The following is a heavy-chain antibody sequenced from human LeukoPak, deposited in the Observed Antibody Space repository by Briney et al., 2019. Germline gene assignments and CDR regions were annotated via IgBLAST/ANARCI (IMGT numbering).Heavy chain of an antibody. V-gene: IGHV3-7*01. J-gene: IGHJ5*02. Sequence: GGSLRLSCAASGFTFSSYWMSWVRQAPGKGLEWVANIKQGGREKYYVDSVKGRFTISRDNAKNSLYLQMNSLRAEDTAVYYCARGYRSGWYAGYNWFDPWGQGTLVTVSS. D-gene: IGHD6-19*01. CDR2: IKQGGREK. CDR1: GFTFSSYW. CDR3: ARGYRSGWYAGYNWFDP.